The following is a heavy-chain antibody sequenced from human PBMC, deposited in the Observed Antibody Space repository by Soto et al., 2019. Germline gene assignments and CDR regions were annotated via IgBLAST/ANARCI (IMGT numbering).Heavy chain of an antibody. CDR2: LSYDGSNK. J-gene: IGHJ6*02. D-gene: IGHD2-2*01. CDR1: GFTFSTYA. Sequence: QVQLVESGGGVVQPGRSLRLSCAASGFTFSTYAMHWVRQAPVKGLEWVAVLSYDGSNKYYADSVKGRFTISRDNSKNTLYLQMNSLRAEDTAVYYCARVVPAAMYYYYGMDVWGQGTTVTVSS. CDR3: ARVVPAAMYYYYGMDV. V-gene: IGHV3-30*03.